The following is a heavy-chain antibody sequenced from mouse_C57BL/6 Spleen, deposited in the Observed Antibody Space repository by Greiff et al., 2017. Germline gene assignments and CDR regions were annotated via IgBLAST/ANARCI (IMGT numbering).Heavy chain of an antibody. Sequence: VQLQQPGAELVKPGASVKMSCKASGYTFTSYWLTWVKQRPGQGLEWIGDIYPGSGSTNYNEKFKSKATLTVDTSSSTAYMQLSSLTSEDSAVYYCARGDYPYYYAMDYWGRGTSVTVSS. CDR3: ARGDYPYYYAMDY. J-gene: IGHJ4*01. CDR1: GYTFTSYW. CDR2: IYPGSGST. D-gene: IGHD2-4*01. V-gene: IGHV1-55*01.